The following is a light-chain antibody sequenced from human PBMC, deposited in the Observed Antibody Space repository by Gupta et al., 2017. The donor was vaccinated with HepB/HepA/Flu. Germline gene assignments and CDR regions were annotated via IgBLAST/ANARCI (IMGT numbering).Light chain of an antibody. V-gene: IGLV1-47*01. CDR2: RND. Sequence: QSVLTQPPSASGTPGQRVTISCSGSSSNIGNYYVYWYQQLPGTAPKLLIYRNDQRPSGVPDRFSGSKSGTSASLAISGLRSEDEADYYCAAWDDSLSGPVFGGGTKLTGL. CDR3: AAWDDSLSGPV. J-gene: IGLJ2*01. CDR1: SSNIGNYY.